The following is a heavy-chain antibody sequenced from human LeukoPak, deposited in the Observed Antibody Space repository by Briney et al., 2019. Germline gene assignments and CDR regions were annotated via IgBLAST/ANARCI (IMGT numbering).Heavy chain of an antibody. J-gene: IGHJ5*02. CDR2: IYYSGST. D-gene: IGHD3-10*01. CDR1: GGSISSYY. CDR3: ARGGSLWFGELLSGNWFDP. V-gene: IGHV4-59*01. Sequence: PSETQSLTCTVSGGSISSYYWSWIRQPPGKGLEWIGYIYYSGSTNYNPSLKSRVTISVDTSKNQFSLKLSSVTAADTAVYYWARGGSLWFGELLSGNWFDPWGQGTLVTVSS.